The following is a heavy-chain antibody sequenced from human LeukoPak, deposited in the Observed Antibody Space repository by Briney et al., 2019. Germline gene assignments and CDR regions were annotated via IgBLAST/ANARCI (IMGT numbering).Heavy chain of an antibody. Sequence: SETLSLTCTLSVGSISSSNGWSRLRQPPGKGLEWIGEIYHSGSTNYNPSLKSRVTISVDKSKNQFSLKLSSVTAADTAVYYCARGNTVTTSLDVWGKGTTVTVSS. CDR1: VGSISSSNG. D-gene: IGHD4-17*01. CDR3: ARGNTVTTSLDV. CDR2: IYHSGST. V-gene: IGHV4-4*02. J-gene: IGHJ6*04.